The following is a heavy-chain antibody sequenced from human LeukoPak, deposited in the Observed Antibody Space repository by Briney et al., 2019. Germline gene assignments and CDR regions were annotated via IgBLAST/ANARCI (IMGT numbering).Heavy chain of an antibody. CDR3: ARTRRGSYLAYFDY. Sequence: SETLSLTCTVSGVSISSYYWSWIRQPPGKGLEWIGYIYYSGSTNYNPSLKSRVTISVDTSKNQFSLKLSSVTAADTAVYYCARTRRGSYLAYFDYWGQGTLVTVSS. CDR2: IYYSGST. D-gene: IGHD1-26*01. V-gene: IGHV4-59*01. J-gene: IGHJ4*02. CDR1: GVSISSYY.